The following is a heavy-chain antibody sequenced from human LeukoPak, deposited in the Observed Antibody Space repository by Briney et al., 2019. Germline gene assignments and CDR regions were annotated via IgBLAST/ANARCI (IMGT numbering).Heavy chain of an antibody. Sequence: GGSLRLSCAASGFTVSSNYMSWVRQAPGKGLEWVSVIYSGGSTYYADSVKGRFTISRDNSKNTLYLQMNSLRAEDTAVYYCARELVDYDSSGYYIGSLSYWGQGTLVTVSS. CDR2: IYSGGST. CDR1: GFTVSSNY. CDR3: ARELVDYDSSGYYIGSLSY. D-gene: IGHD3-22*01. J-gene: IGHJ4*02. V-gene: IGHV3-66*01.